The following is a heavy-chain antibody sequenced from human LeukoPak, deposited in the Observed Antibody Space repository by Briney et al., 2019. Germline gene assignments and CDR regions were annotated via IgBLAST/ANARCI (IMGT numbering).Heavy chain of an antibody. CDR2: IFYSGEST. CDR3: ARRNPADASIDF. V-gene: IGHV4-59*08. J-gene: IGHJ4*02. D-gene: IGHD2/OR15-2a*01. CDR1: GGSIIGHW. Sequence: PSETLSLTCTVSGGSIIGHWWSWIRQPPGKGLEWIGDIFYSGESTNYNPSLKSRLTMSLDTSKNQFSLKLTSVTAADTAMYYCARRNPADASIDFWGQGTLVTASS.